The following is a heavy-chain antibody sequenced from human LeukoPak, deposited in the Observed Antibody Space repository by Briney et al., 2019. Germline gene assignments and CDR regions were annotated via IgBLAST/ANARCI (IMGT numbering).Heavy chain of an antibody. Sequence: ASVKVSCKASGYTFTGYYMHWVRQAPGQGLEWMGWINPNSGGTNYAQKFQGRVTMTRDTSISTAYMELSRLRSDDTAVYYCARDSSRRWLQVYYFDYWGQGTLVTVSS. D-gene: IGHD5-24*01. CDR3: ARDSSRRWLQVYYFDY. V-gene: IGHV1-2*02. CDR1: GYTFTGYY. J-gene: IGHJ4*02. CDR2: INPNSGGT.